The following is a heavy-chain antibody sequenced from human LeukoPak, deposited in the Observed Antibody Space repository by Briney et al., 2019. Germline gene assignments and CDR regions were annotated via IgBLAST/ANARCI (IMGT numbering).Heavy chain of an antibody. D-gene: IGHD2-15*01. CDR1: GGSVSSGSYY. CDR3: ARRYVRSAFDY. J-gene: IGHJ4*02. V-gene: IGHV4-61*01. CDR2: IYYSGST. Sequence: SETLSLTCTVSGGSVSSGSYYWSWIRQPPGKGLEWIGYIYYSGSTNYNPSLKGRVTISVGTSKNQFSLKLSSVTAADTAVYYCARRYVRSAFDYWGQGTLVTVSS.